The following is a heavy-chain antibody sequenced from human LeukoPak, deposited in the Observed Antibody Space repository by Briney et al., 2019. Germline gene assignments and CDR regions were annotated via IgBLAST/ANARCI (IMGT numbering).Heavy chain of an antibody. D-gene: IGHD4-17*01. Sequence: GGSLRLSCATSGFTFSIYGMHWVRQAPGKGLEWVAFIRYAGINKYYADSVKGRFTISRDNSKNTLYLQMDNLRPNDTAVYYCAKDRNGDYSWYFDYWGQGTLVTVSS. CDR1: GFTFSIYG. CDR2: IRYAGINK. J-gene: IGHJ4*02. V-gene: IGHV3-30*02. CDR3: AKDRNGDYSWYFDY.